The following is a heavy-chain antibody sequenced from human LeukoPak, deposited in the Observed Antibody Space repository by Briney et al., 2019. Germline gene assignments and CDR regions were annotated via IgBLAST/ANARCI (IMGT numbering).Heavy chain of an antibody. J-gene: IGHJ6*03. V-gene: IGHV4-59*08. CDR2: IYYSGST. CDR1: GGSISSYY. Sequence: SETLSLTCTVSGGSISSYYWSWIRQPPGKGLEWIGYIYYSGSTNYNPSLKSRVTISVDTSKNQFSLKLSSVTAADTAVYYCARVYTGSSWDYYYYMDVWGKGTTVTVSS. D-gene: IGHD6-13*01. CDR3: ARVYTGSSWDYYYYMDV.